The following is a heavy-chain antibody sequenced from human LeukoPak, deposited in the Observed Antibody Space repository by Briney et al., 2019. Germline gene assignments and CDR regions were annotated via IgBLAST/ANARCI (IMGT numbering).Heavy chain of an antibody. CDR3: ARDEFDIVATKGFDY. J-gene: IGHJ4*02. Sequence: GGSLRLSCAASGFTFSSYEMSWVRQAPGKGLEWVSYISSSGSTIYYADSVKGRFTISRDNAKNSLYLQMNSLRAEDTAVYYCARDEFDIVATKGFDYWGQGTLVTVSS. CDR1: GFTFSSYE. D-gene: IGHD5-12*01. CDR2: ISSSGSTI. V-gene: IGHV3-48*03.